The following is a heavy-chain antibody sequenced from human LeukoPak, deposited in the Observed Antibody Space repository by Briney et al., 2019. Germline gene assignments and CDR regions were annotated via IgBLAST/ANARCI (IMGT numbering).Heavy chain of an antibody. J-gene: IGHJ4*02. D-gene: IGHD3-10*01. CDR1: GGSISSYY. V-gene: IGHV4-59*01. Sequence: SETLSLTCTVSGGSISSYYWSWLRQPPGKGLEWIGYIYYSGSTNYNPSLTSRVTISVDTSKNQFSLKLHSVTAADTAVDYCASLRYGSGSQGALDYGSDYWGQGTLVTVSS. CDR2: IYYSGST. CDR3: ASLRYGSGSQGALDYGSDY.